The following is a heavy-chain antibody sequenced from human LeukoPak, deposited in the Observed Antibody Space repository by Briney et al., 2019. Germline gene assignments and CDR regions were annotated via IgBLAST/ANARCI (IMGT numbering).Heavy chain of an antibody. D-gene: IGHD6-6*01. CDR2: ISNGGGSR. CDR1: GFKFSYYA. CDR3: AKDRGYSSSFSGSDR. Sequence: PGGSLRLSCAASGFKFSYYAMTWVRQAPGKGLEWVSVISNGGGSRYYADSVKGRFTISRDNSKNTLYLQMNSLRVEDTAVYYCAKDRGYSSSFSGSDRWGQGILVTVSS. V-gene: IGHV3-23*01. J-gene: IGHJ5*02.